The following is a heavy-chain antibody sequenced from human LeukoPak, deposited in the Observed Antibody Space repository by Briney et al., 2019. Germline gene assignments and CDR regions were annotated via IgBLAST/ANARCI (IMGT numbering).Heavy chain of an antibody. CDR1: GYTFTSYD. J-gene: IGHJ4*02. D-gene: IGHD3-22*01. Sequence: GASVKVSCKASGYTFTSYDISWVRQAPGQGLEWMGWISAYNGNANYAQKLQGRVTMTTDTSASTAYMELRSLRSDDTAVYYCARVRAPYYYDSSGYYEYWGQGTLVTVSS. CDR3: ARVRAPYYYDSSGYYEY. CDR2: ISAYNGNA. V-gene: IGHV1-18*01.